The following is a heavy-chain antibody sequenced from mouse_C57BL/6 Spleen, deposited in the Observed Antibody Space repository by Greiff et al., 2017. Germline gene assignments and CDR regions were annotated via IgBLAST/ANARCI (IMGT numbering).Heavy chain of an antibody. J-gene: IGHJ3*01. Sequence: QVQLQQPGAELVRPGSSVKLSCKASGYTFTSYWMHWVKQRPIQGLEWIGNIDPSDSDTHYNQKFKDKATLTVDKSSSTAYMQLSSRTSGDSAVYYCARRSTSSLPWLAYWGQGTLVTVSA. CDR1: GYTFTSYW. D-gene: IGHD1-1*01. V-gene: IGHV1-52*01. CDR3: ARRSTSSLPWLAY. CDR2: IDPSDSDT.